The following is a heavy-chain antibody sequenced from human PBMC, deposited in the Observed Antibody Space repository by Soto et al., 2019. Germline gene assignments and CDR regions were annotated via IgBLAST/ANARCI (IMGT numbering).Heavy chain of an antibody. D-gene: IGHD6-13*01. J-gene: IGHJ5*02. V-gene: IGHV4-34*01. Sequence: SETLSLTCAVYGGSFSGYYWSWIRQPPGKGLEWIGEINHSGSTNYNPSLKSRVTISVDTSKNQFSLKLSSVTAADMAVYYCARARPRYSSSRRTRGSWFDPWGQGTLVTVSS. CDR3: ARARPRYSSSRRTRGSWFDP. CDR2: INHSGST. CDR1: GGSFSGYY.